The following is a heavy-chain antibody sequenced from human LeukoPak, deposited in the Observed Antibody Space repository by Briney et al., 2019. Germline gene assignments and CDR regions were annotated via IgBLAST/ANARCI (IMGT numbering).Heavy chain of an antibody. Sequence: SETLSLTCTVSGGSISSSSYYWGWIRQPPGKGLEWIGSIYYSGSTYYNPSLKSRVTISVDTSKNQFSLKLSSVSAADTAVYYCARSLTTVTGDFDYWGQGTLVTVSS. J-gene: IGHJ4*02. CDR3: ARSLTTVTGDFDY. D-gene: IGHD4-17*01. V-gene: IGHV4-39*01. CDR1: GGSISSSSYY. CDR2: IYYSGST.